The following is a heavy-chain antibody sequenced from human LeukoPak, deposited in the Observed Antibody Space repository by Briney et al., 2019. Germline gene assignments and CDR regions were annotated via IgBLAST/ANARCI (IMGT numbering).Heavy chain of an antibody. CDR1: GFTFSSYS. Sequence: GGSLRLSCAASGFTFSSYSMNWVRQAPGKGLEWVSSISSSSSYIYYADSVKGRFTISRDNAQNSLYLQMNSLRAEDTAVYYCARASTVTTGWNWFDPWGQGTLVTVSS. J-gene: IGHJ5*02. D-gene: IGHD4-11*01. V-gene: IGHV3-21*01. CDR2: ISSSSSYI. CDR3: ARASTVTTGWNWFDP.